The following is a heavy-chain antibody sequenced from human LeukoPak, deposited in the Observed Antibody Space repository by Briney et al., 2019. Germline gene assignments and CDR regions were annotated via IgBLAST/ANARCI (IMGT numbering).Heavy chain of an antibody. CDR3: ARDRNTVYYFDY. V-gene: IGHV3-30-3*01. CDR1: GFTFSSCA. CDR2: ISYDGSNK. J-gene: IGHJ4*02. Sequence: GGSLRLSCAASGFTFSSCAMHWVRQAPGKGLEWVAVISYDGSNKYYADSVKGRFTISRDNSKNTLYLQMNSLRAEDTAVYYCARDRNTVYYFDYWGQGTLVTVSS. D-gene: IGHD4-17*01.